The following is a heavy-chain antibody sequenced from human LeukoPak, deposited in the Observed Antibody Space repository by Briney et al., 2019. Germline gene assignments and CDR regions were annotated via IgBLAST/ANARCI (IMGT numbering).Heavy chain of an antibody. CDR1: GFTFSSYE. D-gene: IGHD2-15*01. CDR2: ISSSGSTI. J-gene: IGHJ5*02. Sequence: GGSLRLSCAASGFTFSSYEMNWVRQAPGKGLEWVSYISSSGSTIYYADSVKGRFTISRDNAKNSLYLQMNSLRAEDTAVYYCARRGWFQSLDPWGQGTLVTVSS. V-gene: IGHV3-48*03. CDR3: ARRGWFQSLDP.